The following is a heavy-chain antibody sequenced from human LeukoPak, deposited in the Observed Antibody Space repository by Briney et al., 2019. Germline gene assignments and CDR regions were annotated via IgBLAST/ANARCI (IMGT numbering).Heavy chain of an antibody. Sequence: GGSLRLSCAASGITFSSYAMSWVRQAPGKGLKWVAVIYYDGSNIHYADSVKGRFTISRDNSKNTLYLQMNSLRAEDTAVYYCARDRSADDAFDIWGQGTMVTVSS. J-gene: IGHJ3*02. CDR2: IYYDGSNI. CDR3: ARDRSADDAFDI. V-gene: IGHV3-33*08. CDR1: GITFSSYA.